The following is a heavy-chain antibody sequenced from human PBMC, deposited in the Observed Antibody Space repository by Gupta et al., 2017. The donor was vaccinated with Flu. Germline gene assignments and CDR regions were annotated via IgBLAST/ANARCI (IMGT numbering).Heavy chain of an antibody. V-gene: IGHV4-39*01. Sequence: GLEWIGSISSSGSAFYNPSLKSRVTIFADTSNNRFSLRLASLAAADTAVYYCARLPPAANLHWLESNSFDPWGQGTLATVTS. J-gene: IGHJ5*02. CDR2: ISSSGSA. CDR3: ARLPPAANLHWLESNSFDP. D-gene: IGHD3-9*01.